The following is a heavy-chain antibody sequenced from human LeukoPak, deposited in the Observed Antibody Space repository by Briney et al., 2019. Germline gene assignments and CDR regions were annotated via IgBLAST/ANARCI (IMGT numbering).Heavy chain of an antibody. Sequence: GGSLRLSCAASGNYWMHWVRQVPGKGLVWVSHINSDGSWTSYADSVKGRFTISKDNAKNTVYLQMNSLRAEDTAVYYCVSFYETYWGWGTLVTVSS. J-gene: IGHJ4*02. CDR2: INSDGSWT. V-gene: IGHV3-74*01. CDR3: VSFYETY. D-gene: IGHD2/OR15-2a*01. CDR1: GNYW.